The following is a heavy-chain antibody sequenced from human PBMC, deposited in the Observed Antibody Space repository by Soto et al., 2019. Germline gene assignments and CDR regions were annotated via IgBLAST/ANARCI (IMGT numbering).Heavy chain of an antibody. CDR1: GASISSHY. CDR3: VAYGDHASFDY. D-gene: IGHD2-21*01. CDR2: IYYRGNT. V-gene: IGHV4-59*11. Sequence: QVQLQESGPGLMKPSETLSLTCTVSGASISSHYWSWIRQSPGKGLQWIGYIYYRGNTNYNPSLKSRVIISVDTSKNQFSLKLSSVTAADTAVYYCVAYGDHASFDYWGQGTLVTVSS. J-gene: IGHJ4*02.